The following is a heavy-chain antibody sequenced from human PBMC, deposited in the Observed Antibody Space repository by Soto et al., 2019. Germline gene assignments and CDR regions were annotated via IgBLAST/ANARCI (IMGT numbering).Heavy chain of an antibody. D-gene: IGHD6-19*01. V-gene: IGHV3-7*01. CDR3: AREWRSGWYEGDAFDI. CDR2: IKQDGSEK. CDR1: GFTFSSYW. J-gene: IGHJ3*02. Sequence: GGSLRLSCAASGFTFSSYWMSWVRQAPGKGLEWVANIKQDGSEKYYVDSVKGRFTISRDNAKNSLYLQMNSLRAEDTAVYYCAREWRSGWYEGDAFDIWGQGTLVTVSS.